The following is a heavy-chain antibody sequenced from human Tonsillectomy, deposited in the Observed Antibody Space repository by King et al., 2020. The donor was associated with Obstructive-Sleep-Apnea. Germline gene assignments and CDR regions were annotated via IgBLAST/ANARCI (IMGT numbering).Heavy chain of an antibody. D-gene: IGHD3-10*01. Sequence: QLVQSGAEVKKPGESLKISCKASGYTFTNYWIGWVRQMPGEGLEWMGIIYPGDSDTRYSPSFQGQVTISADTSISTAYLQWTSLKASDTAMYYCARAAYYYGLGFIPNCFDPWGQGTPVTVSS. CDR1: GYTFTNYW. V-gene: IGHV5-51*01. CDR2: IYPGDSDT. CDR3: ARAAYYYGLGFIPNCFDP. J-gene: IGHJ5*02.